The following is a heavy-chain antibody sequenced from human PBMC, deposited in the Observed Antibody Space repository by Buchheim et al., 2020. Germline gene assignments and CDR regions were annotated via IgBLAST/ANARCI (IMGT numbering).Heavy chain of an antibody. Sequence: VQVVESGGGLVQPGGSLRLSCAASGFSFSDYYMTWVRQAPGRGLEWISYISGIGTRVLYAESVKGRFTISRDNAKNSLYLQLNSLRAEDTAVYYCARNKCKALDYWGQGTL. CDR2: ISGIGTRV. CDR3: ARNKCKALDY. V-gene: IGHV3-11*04. J-gene: IGHJ4*02. CDR1: GFSFSDYY.